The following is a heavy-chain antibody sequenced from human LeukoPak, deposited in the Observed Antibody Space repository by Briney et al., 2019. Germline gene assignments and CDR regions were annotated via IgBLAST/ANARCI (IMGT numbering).Heavy chain of an antibody. CDR3: ARTGPYYDFWSGYHTPYYFDY. J-gene: IGHJ4*02. CDR2: INPNSGGT. CDR1: GYTFTGYY. V-gene: IGHV1-2*02. Sequence: GASVKVSCKASGYTFTGYYMHWVRQAPGQGLEWMGWINPNSGGTNYAQKFQGRVTMTRDTYISTAYMELSRLRSDDTAMYYCARTGPYYDFWSGYHTPYYFDYWGQGTLVTVSS. D-gene: IGHD3-3*01.